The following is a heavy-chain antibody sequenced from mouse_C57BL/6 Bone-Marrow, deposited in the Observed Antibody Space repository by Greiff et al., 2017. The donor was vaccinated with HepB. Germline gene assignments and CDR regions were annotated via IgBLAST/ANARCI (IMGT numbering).Heavy chain of an antibody. Sequence: QVQLQQSGAELVRPGASVKLSCKASGYTFTDYYINWVKQRPGQGLEWIARIYPGSGNTYYNEKFKGKATLTAEKSSSTAYMQLSSLTSEDSAVYFCAREKFYDGYYIYWGQGTLVTVSA. J-gene: IGHJ3*01. CDR2: IYPGSGNT. CDR1: GYTFTDYY. CDR3: AREKFYDGYYIY. V-gene: IGHV1-76*01. D-gene: IGHD2-3*01.